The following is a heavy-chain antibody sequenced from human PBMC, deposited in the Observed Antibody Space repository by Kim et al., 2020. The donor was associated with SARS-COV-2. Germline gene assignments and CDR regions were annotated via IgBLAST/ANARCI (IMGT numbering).Heavy chain of an antibody. V-gene: IGHV4-39*07. J-gene: IGHJ4*02. CDR2: IYYTGGT. Sequence: SETLSLTCSVSGGSISSGTYWAWIRQPPEKGLEWIGSIYYTGGTYYNPSLKSRVSISLDTSNTQFSLKLSSVTAADTAVYYCVRGKAGDNWNDLRYYFDYWGQGTLVTVSA. D-gene: IGHD1-1*01. CDR3: VRGKAGDNWNDLRYYFDY. CDR1: GGSISSGTY.